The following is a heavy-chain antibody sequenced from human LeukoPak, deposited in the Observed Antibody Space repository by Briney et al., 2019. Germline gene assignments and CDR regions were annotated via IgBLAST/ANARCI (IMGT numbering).Heavy chain of an antibody. V-gene: IGHV3-30*02. D-gene: IGHD5-12*01. CDR1: GFAFSSYG. J-gene: IGHJ4*02. CDR2: IRYDGSNK. Sequence: QPGGSLRLSCAASGFAFSSYGMHWVCQAPGKGLEWVAFIRYDGSNKYYADSVKGRFTISRDNSKNTLYLQMNSLRAEDTAVYYCAWSHSGYEPQFDYWGQGTLVTVSS. CDR3: AWSHSGYEPQFDY.